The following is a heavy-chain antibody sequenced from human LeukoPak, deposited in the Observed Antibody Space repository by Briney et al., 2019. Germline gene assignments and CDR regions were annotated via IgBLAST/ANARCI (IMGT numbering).Heavy chain of an antibody. CDR2: INHSGST. CDR1: GGSFSGYY. J-gene: IGHJ4*02. Sequence: SETLSLTCAVYGGSFSGYYWSWIRQPPGKGLEWTGEINHSGSTNYNPSLKSRVTISVDTSKNQFSLKLSSVTAADTAVYYCASVGLGYWGQGTLVTVSS. D-gene: IGHD6-19*01. CDR3: ASVGLGY. V-gene: IGHV4-34*01.